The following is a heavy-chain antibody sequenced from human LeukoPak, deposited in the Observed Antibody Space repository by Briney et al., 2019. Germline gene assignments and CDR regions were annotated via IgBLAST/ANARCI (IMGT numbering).Heavy chain of an antibody. J-gene: IGHJ4*02. D-gene: IGHD6-6*01. CDR2: LSYDGSNK. V-gene: IGHV3-30*03. CDR1: GFTFSSYG. CDR3: ARDREGWQLGYFDY. Sequence: PGGSLRLSCAASGFTFSSYGMHWVRQAPGKGLEWVAVLSYDGSNKYYADSVKGRFTISRDNSKNTLYLQMNSLRAEATAVYYCARDREGWQLGYFDYWGQGTLVTVSS.